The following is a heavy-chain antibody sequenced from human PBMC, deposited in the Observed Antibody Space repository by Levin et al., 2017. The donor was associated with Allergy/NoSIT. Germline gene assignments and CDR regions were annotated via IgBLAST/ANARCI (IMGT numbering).Heavy chain of an antibody. Sequence: GASVKVSCKASGYTFTSYGISWVRQAPGQGLEWMGWISAYNGNTNYAQKLQGRVTMTTDTSTSTAYMELRSLRSDDTAVYYCARAERAHHTYGVPNFDYWGQGTLVTVSS. V-gene: IGHV1-18*01. D-gene: IGHD4-17*01. CDR2: ISAYNGNT. CDR3: ARAERAHHTYGVPNFDY. J-gene: IGHJ4*02. CDR1: GYTFTSYG.